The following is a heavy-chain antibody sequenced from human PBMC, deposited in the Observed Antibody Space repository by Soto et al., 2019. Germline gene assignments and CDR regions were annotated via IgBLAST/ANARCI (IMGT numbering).Heavy chain of an antibody. CDR1: GYSFTSYW. V-gene: IGHV5-10-1*01. Sequence: XESLKISCKGSGYSFTSYWISWVRQMPGKGLEGMGRIDPSDSYTNYSPSFQGHVTISADKSISTAYLQWSSLKASDTAMYYCARPNGYCSGGSCYSSHYGMDAWGQGTTVTVSS. CDR2: IDPSDSYT. D-gene: IGHD2-15*01. J-gene: IGHJ6*02. CDR3: ARPNGYCSGGSCYSSHYGMDA.